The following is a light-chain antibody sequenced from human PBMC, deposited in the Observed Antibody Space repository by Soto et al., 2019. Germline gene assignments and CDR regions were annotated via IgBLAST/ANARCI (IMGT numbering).Light chain of an antibody. CDR1: QSVSTY. V-gene: IGKV3-11*01. CDR2: EAS. J-gene: IGKJ4*01. CDR3: QQHINWPLT. Sequence: EIVLTQSPATLSLSPGERATLSCRASQSVSTYLVWYQQKPGQAPRLLIYEASNRATGIPARFSGSGSGADFTLTISSLEPEDFALYYCQQHINWPLTFGGGTKVDIK.